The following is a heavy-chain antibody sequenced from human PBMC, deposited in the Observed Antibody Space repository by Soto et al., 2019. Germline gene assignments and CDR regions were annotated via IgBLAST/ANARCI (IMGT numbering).Heavy chain of an antibody. Sequence: ASVKVSCKASGYTFNTYGVSWVRQAPGQGLEWMGWISAYNGNTNYAQKLQGRVTMTTDTSTSTAYMELRSLRSDDTAVYYCARDSVTMLRGVIDYWGQGTLVTVSS. CDR1: GYTFNTYG. CDR2: ISAYNGNT. CDR3: ARDSVTMLRGVIDY. V-gene: IGHV1-18*04. J-gene: IGHJ4*02. D-gene: IGHD3-10*01.